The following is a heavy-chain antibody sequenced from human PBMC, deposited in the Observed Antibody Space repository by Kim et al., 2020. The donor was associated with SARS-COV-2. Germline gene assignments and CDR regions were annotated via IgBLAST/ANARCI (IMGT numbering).Heavy chain of an antibody. D-gene: IGHD3-10*01. Sequence: ASVKVSCKASGYTFTSYYMHWVRQAPGQGLEWMGIINPSGGSTSYAQKFQGRVTMTRDTSTSTVYMELSSLRSEDTAVYYCARESGTMVRGPALDYWGQGTLVTVSS. CDR2: INPSGGST. CDR3: ARESGTMVRGPALDY. CDR1: GYTFTSYY. V-gene: IGHV1-46*01. J-gene: IGHJ4*02.